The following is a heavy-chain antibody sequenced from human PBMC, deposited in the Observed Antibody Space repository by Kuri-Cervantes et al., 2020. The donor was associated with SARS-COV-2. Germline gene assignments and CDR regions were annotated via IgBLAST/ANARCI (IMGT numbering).Heavy chain of an antibody. V-gene: IGHV4-34*01. J-gene: IGHJ4*02. Sequence: SETLSPTCAVYGGSFSGYYWSWIRQPPGKGLEWIGEINHSGSAYSNPSLKSRVTISVDTSKNQFSLKLSNVTAADTAVYCCARGVRVGPPDYWGQGTLVTVSS. CDR1: GGSFSGYY. CDR2: INHSGSA. D-gene: IGHD3-10*01. CDR3: ARGVRVGPPDY.